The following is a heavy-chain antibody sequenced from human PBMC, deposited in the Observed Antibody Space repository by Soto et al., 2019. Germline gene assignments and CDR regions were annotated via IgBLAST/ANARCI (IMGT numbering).Heavy chain of an antibody. J-gene: IGHJ4*02. CDR2: IYYSGST. Sequence: ASETLSLTCTVSGGSISSGDYYWSWIRQPPGKGLEWIGYIYYSGSTYYNPSLKSRVTISVDTSKNQFSLKLSSVTAADTAVYYCARVIGSGNFDYWGQGTLVTVSS. D-gene: IGHD3-10*01. CDR3: ARVIGSGNFDY. CDR1: GGSISSGDYY. V-gene: IGHV4-30-4*01.